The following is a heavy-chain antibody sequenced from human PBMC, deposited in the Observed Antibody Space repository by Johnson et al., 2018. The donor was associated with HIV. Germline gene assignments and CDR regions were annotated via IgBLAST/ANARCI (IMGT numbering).Heavy chain of an antibody. J-gene: IGHJ3*02. Sequence: QEKLVESGGGVVQPGRSLRLSCAASGFTFSSYGMHWVRQAPGKGLEWVAVISYDGSNKYYADSVKGRFTISRDNSKNTLYLQMNSLRAEDTAVYHCARDNWKYAFDIWGQGTMVTVSS. CDR1: GFTFSSYG. CDR2: ISYDGSNK. V-gene: IGHV3-30*03. D-gene: IGHD1-20*01. CDR3: ARDNWKYAFDI.